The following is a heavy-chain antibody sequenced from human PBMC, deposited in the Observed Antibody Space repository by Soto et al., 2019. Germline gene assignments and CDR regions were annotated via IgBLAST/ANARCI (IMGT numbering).Heavy chain of an antibody. D-gene: IGHD5-12*01. CDR3: ARSVMATDYSGMDV. V-gene: IGHV4-59*01. CDR1: GGSISSYY. CDR2: IYYSGST. Sequence: SETLSLTCTVSGGSISSYYWSWIRQPPGKGLEWIGYIYYSGSTNYNPSLKSRVTISVDTSKNQFSLKLSSVTAADTAVYYRARSVMATDYSGMDVWGQGTTVTVS. J-gene: IGHJ6*02.